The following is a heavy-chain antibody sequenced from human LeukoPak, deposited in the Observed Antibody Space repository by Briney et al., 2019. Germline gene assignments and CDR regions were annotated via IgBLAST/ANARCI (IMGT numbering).Heavy chain of an antibody. D-gene: IGHD1-7*01. CDR1: GFTFSSYE. J-gene: IGHJ4*02. CDR3: ARDCLTINWNYAYGFDY. CDR2: ISSSGSTI. V-gene: IGHV3-48*03. Sequence: GGFERLSCAASGFTFSSYEMNWVRQAPGKGLEWVSYISSSGSTIYYADSVKGRFTISRDNAKNSLYLQMNSLRAEDTAVYYCARDCLTINWNYAYGFDYWGQGTLVSDTS.